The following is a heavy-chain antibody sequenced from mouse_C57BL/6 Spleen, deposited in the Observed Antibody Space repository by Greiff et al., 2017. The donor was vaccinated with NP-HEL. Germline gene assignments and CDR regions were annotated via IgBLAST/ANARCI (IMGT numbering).Heavy chain of an antibody. J-gene: IGHJ1*03. CDR3: ARNYGSSYWYFDV. D-gene: IGHD1-1*01. Sequence: VQLQQSGGDLVKPGGSLKLSCAASGFTFSSYGMSWVRQTPDKRLEWVATISSGGSYTYYPDSVKGRFTTSRDNAKNTLYLQMSSLKSEDTAMYYCARNYGSSYWYFDVWGTGTTVTVSS. CDR1: GFTFSSYG. CDR2: ISSGGSYT. V-gene: IGHV5-6*01.